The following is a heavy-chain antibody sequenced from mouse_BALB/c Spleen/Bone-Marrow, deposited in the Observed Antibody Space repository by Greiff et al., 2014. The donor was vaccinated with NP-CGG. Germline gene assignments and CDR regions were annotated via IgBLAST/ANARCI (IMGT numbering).Heavy chain of an antibody. V-gene: IGHV1S137*01. CDR1: GYTFTDHA. CDR2: ISGYYGDA. CDR3: ARSGKVRNAMDY. J-gene: IGHJ4*01. Sequence: VKLQESGAKLVRPGVSVKISCKGSGYTFTDHAIHWVKRSHAKSLEWIGVISGYYGDAIYNQKFKGKATMTVDKSSSTAYMELARLTSEDSAIYYCARSGKVRNAMDYWGQGTTVTASS. D-gene: IGHD2-14*01.